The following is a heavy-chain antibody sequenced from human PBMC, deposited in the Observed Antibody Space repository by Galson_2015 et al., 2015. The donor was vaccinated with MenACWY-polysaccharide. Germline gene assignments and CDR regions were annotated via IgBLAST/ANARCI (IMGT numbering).Heavy chain of an antibody. J-gene: IGHJ4*02. V-gene: IGHV4-4*08. D-gene: IGHD3-9*01. CDR2: FSNSGRS. CDR3: AREVLTGYSPRYFDY. Sequence: LSLTCTVSRGSISSYYWTWIRQPPGKGLEWIGLFSNSGRSNYNPSLKSRVTMSVDMSTNQFFLKLRSATAADTAVYFCAREVLTGYSPRYFDYWGQGIMV. CDR1: RGSISSYY.